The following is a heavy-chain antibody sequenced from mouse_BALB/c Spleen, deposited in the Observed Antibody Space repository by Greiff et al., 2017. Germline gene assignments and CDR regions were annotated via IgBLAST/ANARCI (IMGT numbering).Heavy chain of an antibody. J-gene: IGHJ1*01. V-gene: IGHV14-3*02. CDR1: GFNIKDTY. D-gene: IGHD1-1*01. CDR2: IDPANGNT. CDR3: AREGIYYYGRWYFDV. Sequence: EVQLQQSGAELVKPGASVKLSCTASGFNIKDTYMHWVKQRPEQGLEWIGRIDPANGNTKYDPKFQGKATITADTSSNTAYLQLSSLTSEDTAVYYCAREGIYYYGRWYFDVWGAGTTVTVSS.